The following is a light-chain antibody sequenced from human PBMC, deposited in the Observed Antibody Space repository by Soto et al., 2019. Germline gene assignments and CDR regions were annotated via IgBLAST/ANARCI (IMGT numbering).Light chain of an antibody. CDR1: QTVSNK. CDR3: QQRSNWPPIT. CDR2: DTS. Sequence: EIVLTQSPATLSSSPGERATLSFRASQTVSNKLAWYQHKPGQAPRLLIYDTSNRATGIPARFSGSGSGTDFTLTISSLEPEDFAVYFCQQRSNWPPITFGQGTRLEIK. V-gene: IGKV3-11*01. J-gene: IGKJ5*01.